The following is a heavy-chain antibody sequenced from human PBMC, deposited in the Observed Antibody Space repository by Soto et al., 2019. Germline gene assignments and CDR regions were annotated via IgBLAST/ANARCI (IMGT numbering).Heavy chain of an antibody. D-gene: IGHD3-16*01. J-gene: IGHJ6*03. CDR2: MNPNSGNT. CDR3: ARGVKGGSYYYYYYMDV. CDR1: GYTFTSYD. Sequence: ASVKVSCKASGYTFTSYDINWVRQATGQGLEWMGWMNPNSGNTGYAQKFQGRVTMTRNTSISTAYMELSSLRSEDTAVYYCARGVKGGSYYYYYYMDVWGKGTTVTVSS. V-gene: IGHV1-8*01.